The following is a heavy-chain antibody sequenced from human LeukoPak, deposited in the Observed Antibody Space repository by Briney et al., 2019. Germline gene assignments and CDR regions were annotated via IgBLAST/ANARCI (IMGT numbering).Heavy chain of an antibody. V-gene: IGHV3-74*01. D-gene: IGHD3-22*01. CDR3: ARAYGFYDSSGYYDGGHFDY. CDR1: GLTFSIYA. CDR2: INSDVSST. Sequence: GGSLRLSCAASGLTFSIYAMIWVRQAPGKGLVWVSRINSDVSSTNYADSVKGRFTISRDSAKNTLYLQMNSLRAEDTAVYFCARAYGFYDSSGYYDGGHFDYWGQGTLVTVSS. J-gene: IGHJ4*02.